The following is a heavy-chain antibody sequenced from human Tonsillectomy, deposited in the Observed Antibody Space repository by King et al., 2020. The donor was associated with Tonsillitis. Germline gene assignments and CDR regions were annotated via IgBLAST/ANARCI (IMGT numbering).Heavy chain of an antibody. CDR1: GFTFSSYW. CDR2: ISSDGSTT. Sequence: VQLVEYGGGLVQPGGSLRLSCAASGFTFSSYWMHWVRQAPGKGLVWVSRISSDGSTTSYADSVKGRFTISRDNAKNTLYLQMNSLRAEETAVYYCARETQAYYYYMDVWGKGTTVTVSS. V-gene: IGHV3-74*01. J-gene: IGHJ6*03. CDR3: ARETQAYYYYMDV.